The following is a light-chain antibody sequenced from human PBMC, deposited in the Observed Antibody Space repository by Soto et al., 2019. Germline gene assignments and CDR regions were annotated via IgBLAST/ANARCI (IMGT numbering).Light chain of an antibody. CDR3: QSYDSSLTGSKV. Sequence: QSALTQPASVSGSPGQSITISCTGTSRDVGAYDYVSWYLQYPDKAPQLLIYYVDHRPSGVSSRFSGSKSGNTASLTISGLQAEDEGDYYCQSYDSSLTGSKVFGSGTKVTVL. J-gene: IGLJ1*01. CDR1: SRDVGAYDY. V-gene: IGLV2-14*03. CDR2: YVD.